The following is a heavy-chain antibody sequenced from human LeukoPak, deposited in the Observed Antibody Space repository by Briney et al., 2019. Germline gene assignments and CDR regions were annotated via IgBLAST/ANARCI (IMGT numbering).Heavy chain of an antibody. CDR3: ARDQSRYYYYGMDV. CDR1: GFTFSSYS. J-gene: IGHJ6*02. D-gene: IGHD3-9*01. V-gene: IGHV3-21*01. Sequence: GGSLRLSCAASGFTFSSYSMNWVRQAPGKGLEWVSSISSSSSYIYYADSVKGRLTISRDNAKNSLYLQMNSLRAEDTAVYYCARDQSRYYYYGMDVWGQGTTVTVSS. CDR2: ISSSSSYI.